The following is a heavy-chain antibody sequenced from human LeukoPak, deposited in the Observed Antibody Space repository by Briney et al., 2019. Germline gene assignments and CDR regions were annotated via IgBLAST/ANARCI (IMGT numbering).Heavy chain of an antibody. D-gene: IGHD2-15*01. Sequence: ASVKVSCKTSGYTFTGYYMHWVRQAPGQGLEWMGWINPNSGGTNYAQKFRGRVTMTRDTSISTAYMELSRLRSDDTAVYYCARSWRFCSGDSCYPVDYWGQGTLVTVSS. J-gene: IGHJ4*02. V-gene: IGHV1-2*02. CDR1: GYTFTGYY. CDR2: INPNSGGT. CDR3: ARSWRFCSGDSCYPVDY.